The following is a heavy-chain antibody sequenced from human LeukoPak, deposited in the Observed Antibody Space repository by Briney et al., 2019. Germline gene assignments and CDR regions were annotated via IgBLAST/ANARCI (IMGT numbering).Heavy chain of an antibody. D-gene: IGHD4-17*01. CDR2: ISAHNGNT. CDR1: GYTFSGYG. V-gene: IGHV1-18*01. CDR3: ARSAGDYGDYALYFLH. J-gene: IGHJ1*01. Sequence: ASVKVSCKASGYTFSGYGIAWARQAPGQGLEWMGWISAHNGNTYHTQNFRGRVTMTTDTSTSTAYMELRSLRSDDTAMYYCARSAGDYGDYALYFLHWGQGTLVTVSS.